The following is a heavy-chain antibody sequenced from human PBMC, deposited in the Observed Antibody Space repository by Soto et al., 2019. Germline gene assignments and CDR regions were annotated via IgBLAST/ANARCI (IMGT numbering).Heavy chain of an antibody. Sequence: ASVKVSCKASGYTFTIYGISCVLQSPGQGREWMGWISAYNGNTNYAQKLQGRVTMTTDTSTSTAYLELSSLRSDDTAMYYCARRKLPGPGSAFDLWGQGTMVTVSS. CDR1: GYTFTIYG. CDR3: ARRKLPGPGSAFDL. D-gene: IGHD2-15*01. CDR2: ISAYNGNT. V-gene: IGHV1-18*04. J-gene: IGHJ3*01.